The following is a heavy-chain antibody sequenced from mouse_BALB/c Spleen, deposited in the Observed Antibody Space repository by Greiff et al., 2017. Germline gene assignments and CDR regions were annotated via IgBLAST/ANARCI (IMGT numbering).Heavy chain of an antibody. Sequence: EVQLVESGPELVKPGASVKISCKASGYTFTDYNMHWVKQSHGKSLEWIGYIYPYNGGTGYNQKFKSKATLTVDNSSSTAYMELRSLTSEDSAVYYCARGRGLLTAMDYWGQGTSVTVSS. V-gene: IGHV1S29*02. J-gene: IGHJ4*01. CDR1: GYTFTDYN. D-gene: IGHD2-3*01. CDR3: ARGRGLLTAMDY. CDR2: IYPYNGGT.